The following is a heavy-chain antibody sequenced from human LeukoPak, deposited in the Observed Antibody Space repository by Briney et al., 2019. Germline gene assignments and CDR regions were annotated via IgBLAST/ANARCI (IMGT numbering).Heavy chain of an antibody. J-gene: IGHJ5*02. CDR1: GYSFTNYW. CDR2: IYPVDSDT. V-gene: IGHV5-51*01. CDR3: ARRGSGRERWLDP. D-gene: IGHD1-1*01. Sequence: GESLKISCKGSGYSFTNYWIGWVRQMPGKGLEWMGIIYPVDSDTRYSPSFQGQVTISADKSTSTAYLQWTSLKASDSAIYYCARRGSGRERWLDPWGQGVLVTVSS.